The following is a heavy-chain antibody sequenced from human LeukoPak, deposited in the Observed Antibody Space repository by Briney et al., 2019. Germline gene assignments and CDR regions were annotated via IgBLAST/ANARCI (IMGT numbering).Heavy chain of an antibody. Sequence: TGGSLRLSCAASGFTFSSYNMNWVRQAPGKGLEWVSSISTSSIYIYYADSLKGRFTISRDNAKHSLYLQMNSLRAEDTAVYYCARSGKVGATLIDAFDIWGQGTMVTVSS. J-gene: IGHJ3*02. CDR1: GFTFSSYN. CDR2: ISTSSIYI. CDR3: ARSGKVGATLIDAFDI. D-gene: IGHD1-26*01. V-gene: IGHV3-21*01.